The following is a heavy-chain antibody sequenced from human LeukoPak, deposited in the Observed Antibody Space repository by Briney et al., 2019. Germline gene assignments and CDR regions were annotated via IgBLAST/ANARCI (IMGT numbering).Heavy chain of an antibody. CDR3: ASRRGPGYSSSWYAGY. CDR1: GFTFSSYS. CDR2: ISSSSSYI. D-gene: IGHD6-13*01. V-gene: IGHV3-21*01. Sequence: GGSLRLSCAASGFTFSSYSMNWVRQAPGKGLEWVSSISSSSSYIYYADSVKGRFTISRDNAKNSLYLQMNSLRAEDTAVYHCASRRGPGYSSSWYAGYWGQGTLVTVSS. J-gene: IGHJ4*02.